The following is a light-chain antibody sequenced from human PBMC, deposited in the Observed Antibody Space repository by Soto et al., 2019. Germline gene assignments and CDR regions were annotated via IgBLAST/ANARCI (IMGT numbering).Light chain of an antibody. CDR2: GAS. J-gene: IGKJ5*01. CDR3: QQYNNWPPIT. Sequence: EVVLTQSPATLSVSPGGRATLSCRASQSISDTLAWYQQKPGQAPRLLIYGASTRATGIPARFSGSGSGTEFTLTISSLQSEDFAVYYCQQYNNWPPITFGQGTRLEI. CDR1: QSISDT. V-gene: IGKV3-15*01.